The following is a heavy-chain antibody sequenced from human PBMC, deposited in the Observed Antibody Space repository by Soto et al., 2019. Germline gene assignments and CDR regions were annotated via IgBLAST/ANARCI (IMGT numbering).Heavy chain of an antibody. J-gene: IGHJ5*02. D-gene: IGHD3-10*01. CDR3: ARVRWRYYGSGSYYNWFDP. CDR1: GGTFSSYA. CDR2: IIPIFGTA. V-gene: IGHV1-69*13. Sequence: ASVKVSCKASGGTFSSYAISWVRQAPGQGLEWMGGIIPIFGTANYAQKFQGRVTITADESTSTAYMELSSLRSEDTAVYYCARVRWRYYGSGSYYNWFDPWGQGTLVTVSS.